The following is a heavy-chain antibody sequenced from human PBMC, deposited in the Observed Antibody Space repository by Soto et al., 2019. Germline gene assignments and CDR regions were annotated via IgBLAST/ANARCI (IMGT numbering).Heavy chain of an antibody. J-gene: IGHJ6*02. CDR2: IYYSGST. CDR1: GGSISSSIYY. CDR3: ARRCSGGSCYSVYYYGMDV. Sequence: SETLSLTCTVSGGSISSSIYYWGWIRHPPGKGLEWIGSIYYSGSTYYNPSLKSRVTISVDTSKNQFSLKLSSVTAADTAVYYCARRCSGGSCYSVYYYGMDVWGQGTTVTVSS. D-gene: IGHD2-15*01. V-gene: IGHV4-39*01.